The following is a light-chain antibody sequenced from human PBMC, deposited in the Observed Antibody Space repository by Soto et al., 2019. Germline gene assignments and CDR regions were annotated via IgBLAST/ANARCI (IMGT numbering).Light chain of an antibody. CDR2: DAS. V-gene: IGKV1-5*01. J-gene: IGKJ2*01. CDR3: QQYNHYSSST. CDR1: QSISSW. Sequence: DIQMTQSPSTLSASVGDRVTITCRASQSISSWLAWYQQKPGKAPKLLIYDASSLESGVSSRFSGSGYGTEFTLTISSLQPDDFATYYCQQYNHYSSSTFGQGTKLQTK.